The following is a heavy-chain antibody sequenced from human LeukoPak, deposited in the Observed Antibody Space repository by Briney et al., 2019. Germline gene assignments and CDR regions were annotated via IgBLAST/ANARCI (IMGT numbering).Heavy chain of an antibody. CDR1: GFAVSNSY. V-gene: IGHV3-53*01. J-gene: IGHJ4*02. Sequence: GGSLRLSCAASGFAVSNSYMSWVRQAPGKGLEWVSVIYSGGSTYYADSVKGRFTISRDNSKNTLYLQMNSLRAEDTAVYYCAKGDITMIPDWGQGTLVTVSS. CDR3: AKGDITMIPD. D-gene: IGHD3-22*01. CDR2: IYSGGST.